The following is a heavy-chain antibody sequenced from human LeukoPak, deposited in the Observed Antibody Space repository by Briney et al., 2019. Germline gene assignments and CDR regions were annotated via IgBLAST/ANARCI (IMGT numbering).Heavy chain of an antibody. CDR2: ISNTGGNT. D-gene: IGHD5-24*01. Sequence: GGSLRLSCAASGITFSSYAVSWVRQAPGKGLEWVSAISNTGGNTYYADSVKGRFTISRDNSKNTLYLQMNSLRAEDTAVYYCARGGDGYNWGLFDIWGQGTMVTVSS. CDR3: ARGGDGYNWGLFDI. CDR1: GITFSSYA. V-gene: IGHV3-23*01. J-gene: IGHJ3*02.